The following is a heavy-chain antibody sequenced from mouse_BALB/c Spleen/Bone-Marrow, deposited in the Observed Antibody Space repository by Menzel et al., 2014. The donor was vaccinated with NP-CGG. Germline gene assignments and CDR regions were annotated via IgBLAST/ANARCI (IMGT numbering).Heavy chain of an antibody. CDR1: GFNIKDTY. V-gene: IGHV14-3*02. CDR3: AGFGITKEEGYYYAMDY. Sequence: EVQLQQSEAELVKPGASVKLSCTASGFNIKDTYMHWVKQRPEQGLEWIGRIDPANGNTKYDPKFQGKATITADTSSNTAYLQLSSLTSEDTAVYYCAGFGITKEEGYYYAMDYWAQGTSVTVSS. CDR2: IDPANGNT. D-gene: IGHD2-4*01. J-gene: IGHJ4*01.